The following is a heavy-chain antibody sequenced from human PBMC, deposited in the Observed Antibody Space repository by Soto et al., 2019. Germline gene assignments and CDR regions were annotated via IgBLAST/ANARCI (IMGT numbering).Heavy chain of an antibody. D-gene: IGHD4-17*01. V-gene: IGHV4-30-4*01. Sequence: SETLSLTCTVSGGSISSGDYYWSWIRQPPGKGLEWIGHIYYSGSTYYNPSLKSRVTISVDTSKNQFSLKLSTVTAADTAVYYCARWTTKKAAFDIWGQGTMVTVSS. CDR2: IYYSGST. J-gene: IGHJ3*02. CDR3: ARWTTKKAAFDI. CDR1: GGSISSGDYY.